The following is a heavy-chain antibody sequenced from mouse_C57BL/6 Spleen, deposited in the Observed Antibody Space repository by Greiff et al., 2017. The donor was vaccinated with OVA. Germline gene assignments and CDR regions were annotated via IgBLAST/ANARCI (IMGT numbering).Heavy chain of an antibody. CDR2: IDPANGNT. V-gene: IGHV14-3*01. Sequence: VQLQQSVAELVRPGASVKLSCTASGFNIKNTYMHRVKQRPEQGLEWIGRIDPANGNTKYAPKFQGKATITADTSSNTAYLQLSSLTSEDTAIYYCARSIYYDYDGNAMDYWGQGTSVTVSS. CDR3: ARSIYYDYDGNAMDY. CDR1: GFNIKNTY. D-gene: IGHD2-4*01. J-gene: IGHJ4*01.